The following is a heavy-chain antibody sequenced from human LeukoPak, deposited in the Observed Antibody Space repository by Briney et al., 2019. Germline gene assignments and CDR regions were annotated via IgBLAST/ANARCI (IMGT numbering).Heavy chain of an antibody. CDR3: AKGGRATRLDDAFDI. Sequence: GGSLRLSCAASGFIFDDYAMHWVRQAPGKGLEWVSGISWNSGNIGYADSVKGRFTISRDNAKNSLYLQMNSLRIEDMAFYYCAKGGRATRLDDAFDIWGQGTMVAVSS. D-gene: IGHD6-6*01. CDR2: ISWNSGNI. J-gene: IGHJ3*02. CDR1: GFIFDDYA. V-gene: IGHV3-9*03.